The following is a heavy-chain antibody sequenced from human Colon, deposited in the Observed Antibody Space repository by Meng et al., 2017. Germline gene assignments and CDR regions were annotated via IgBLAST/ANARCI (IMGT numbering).Heavy chain of an antibody. J-gene: IGHJ4*02. CDR1: GFTFTNYA. CDR3: AREAWDGTDGGPWFLDD. CDR2: ISSDGSNK. V-gene: IGHV3-30-3*01. D-gene: IGHD1-26*01. Sequence: GESLKISCAASGFTFTNYAVHWVRQAPGKGLKWVAFISSDGSNKYYADSVKGRFTISRDHSKNTLYLQINSLRAEDTALYYCAREAWDGTDGGPWFLDDWGQGTLVTVSS.